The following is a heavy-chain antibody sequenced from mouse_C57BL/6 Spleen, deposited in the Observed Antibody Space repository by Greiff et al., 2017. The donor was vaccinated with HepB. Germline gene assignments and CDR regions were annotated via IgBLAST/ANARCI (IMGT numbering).Heavy chain of an antibody. D-gene: IGHD4-1*02. CDR1: GYTFTSYW. Sequence: QVHVKQPGAELVRPGSSVKLSCKASGYTFTSYWMHWVKQRPIQGLEWIGNIDPSDSETHYNQKFKDKATLTVDKSSSTAYMQLSSLTSEDSAVYYCARWQLGFDYWGQGTTLTVSS. V-gene: IGHV1-52*01. CDR3: ARWQLGFDY. J-gene: IGHJ2*01. CDR2: IDPSDSET.